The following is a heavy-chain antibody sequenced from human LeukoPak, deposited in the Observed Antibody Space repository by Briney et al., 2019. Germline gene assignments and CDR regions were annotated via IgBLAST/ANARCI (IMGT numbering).Heavy chain of an antibody. J-gene: IGHJ5*02. D-gene: IGHD2-2*01. CDR3: ARGEGPYCSSISCYNWFDP. CDR1: GYTFTGYY. CDR2: INPNSGGT. V-gene: IGHV1-2*02. Sequence: ASVKVSCKASGYTFTGYYMHWVRQAPGQGLEWMGWINPNSGGTNYAQKFQGRVTMTRETSISTAYMELNRLRSDDTAVYYCARGEGPYCSSISCYNWFDPWGQGTLVTVSS.